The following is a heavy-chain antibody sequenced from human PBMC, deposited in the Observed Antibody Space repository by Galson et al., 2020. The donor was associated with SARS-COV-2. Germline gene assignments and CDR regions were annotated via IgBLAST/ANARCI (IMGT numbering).Heavy chain of an antibody. CDR3: ASGSIFGTLNHRLYYYYMEV. CDR1: GGTFSSYA. Sequence: SVKVSCQASGGTFSSYAISWVRQAPGQGLEWMGGIIPIFGTSNYAQKFQGRVTITADESTSTAYMELSSLRSEDTAVYYCASGSIFGTLNHRLYYYYMEVWGKGTTVTVSS. CDR2: IIPIFGTS. V-gene: IGHV1-69*13. D-gene: IGHD3-3*01. J-gene: IGHJ6*03.